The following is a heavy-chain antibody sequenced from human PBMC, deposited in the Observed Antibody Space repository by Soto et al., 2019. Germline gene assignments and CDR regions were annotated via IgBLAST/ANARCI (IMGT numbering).Heavy chain of an antibody. Sequence: QLQLQESGPGLVKPAETLSLTCSVSGGSINSTSYYWGWIRQPPGKGLQWIGSIYRSGSTYHNPSLKSRVTMSVDTSKNHFSLKLSSVTAADTALYHCARLPRRAMADSQDYWGQGILVTVSS. CDR3: ARLPRRAMADSQDY. J-gene: IGHJ4*02. CDR2: IYRSGST. CDR1: GGSINSTSYY. V-gene: IGHV4-39*02.